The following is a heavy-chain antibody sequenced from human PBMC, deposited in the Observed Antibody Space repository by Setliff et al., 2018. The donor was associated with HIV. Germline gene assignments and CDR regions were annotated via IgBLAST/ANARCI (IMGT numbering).Heavy chain of an antibody. CDR3: ARTDYGGNSGGNYFDY. J-gene: IGHJ4*02. Sequence: ASVKVSCKASGYTFTTYDITWVRQAPGQGLEWLGWVSPYNGHTNFAQKFQGRVTMTTDTATSTAYMEVRSLRSDDTAVYYCARTDYGGNSGGNYFDYWGEGSLVTVSS. V-gene: IGHV1-18*01. CDR1: GYTFTTYD. CDR2: VSPYNGHT. D-gene: IGHD4-17*01.